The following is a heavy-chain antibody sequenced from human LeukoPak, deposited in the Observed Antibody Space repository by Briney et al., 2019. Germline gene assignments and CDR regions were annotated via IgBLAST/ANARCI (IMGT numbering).Heavy chain of an antibody. CDR1: AFTFSDYI. J-gene: IGHJ3*01. D-gene: IGHD7-27*01. V-gene: IGHV3-48*02. Sequence: GGSLRLSCAASAFTFSDYIMNWVRQAPGKRLEWMSYIDTSSSTMYYADSVMGRFTISRDNAKESLYLQMNSLRDEDTAVYYCAREDDSWGPNNLDLWGQGTMVTVSS. CDR3: AREDDSWGPNNLDL. CDR2: IDTSSSTM.